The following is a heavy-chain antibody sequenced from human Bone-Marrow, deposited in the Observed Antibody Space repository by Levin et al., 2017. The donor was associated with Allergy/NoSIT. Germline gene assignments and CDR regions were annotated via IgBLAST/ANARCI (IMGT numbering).Heavy chain of an antibody. CDR1: GYTFTGYY. J-gene: IGHJ3*02. CDR2: INPNSGGT. CDR3: ARSYYDSSGYYYDAFDI. D-gene: IGHD3-22*01. V-gene: IGHV1-2*04. Sequence: ASVKVSCKASGYTFTGYYMHWVRQAPGQGLEWMGWINPNSGGTNYAQKFQGWVTMTRDTSISTAYMELSRLRSDDTAVYYCARSYYDSSGYYYDAFDIWGQGTMVTVSS.